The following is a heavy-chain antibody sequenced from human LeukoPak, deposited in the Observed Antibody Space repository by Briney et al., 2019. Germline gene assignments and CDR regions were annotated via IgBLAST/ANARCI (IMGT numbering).Heavy chain of an antibody. J-gene: IGHJ4*02. CDR3: GTWSSLGELSTFDY. Sequence: ASVKVSCKVSGYTLTELSMHWVRQAPAKGLEWMGGFDPEDGETIYAQKFQGRVTMTEDTSTDTAYMELSSLRSEDTALYYCGTWSSLGELSTFDYWGQGTLVTVPS. CDR1: GYTLTELS. CDR2: FDPEDGET. D-gene: IGHD3-16*02. V-gene: IGHV1-24*01.